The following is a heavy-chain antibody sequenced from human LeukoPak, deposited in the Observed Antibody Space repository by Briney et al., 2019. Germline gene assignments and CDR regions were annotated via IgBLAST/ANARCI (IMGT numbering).Heavy chain of an antibody. CDR1: GFTFSSYW. CDR3: ARDRIAAAGPFDY. Sequence: GGSLRLSCAASGFTFSSYWMSWVRQAPGKGLEWVANIKQDGSEKYYVDSVKGRFTISRDNAKNSLYLQMNSLRAEDTAVYYCARDRIAAAGPFDYWGQGTLVTVSS. J-gene: IGHJ4*02. V-gene: IGHV3-7*01. D-gene: IGHD6-13*01. CDR2: IKQDGSEK.